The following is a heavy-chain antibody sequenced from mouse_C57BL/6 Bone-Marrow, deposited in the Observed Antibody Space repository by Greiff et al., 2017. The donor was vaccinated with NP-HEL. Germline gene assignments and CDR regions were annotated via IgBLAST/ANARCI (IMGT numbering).Heavy chain of an antibody. J-gene: IGHJ2*01. V-gene: IGHV1-82*01. CDR3: ARSEVDYYYVDY. CDR1: GYAFSSSW. Sequence: VQLQESGPELVKPGASVKISCKASGYAFSSSWMNWVKQRPGKGLEWIGRIYPGDGDTNYNGKFKGKATLTADKSSSTAYMQLSSLTSEDSAVYFCARSEVDYYYVDYWGQGTTLTVSS. CDR2: IYPGDGDT. D-gene: IGHD1-1*01.